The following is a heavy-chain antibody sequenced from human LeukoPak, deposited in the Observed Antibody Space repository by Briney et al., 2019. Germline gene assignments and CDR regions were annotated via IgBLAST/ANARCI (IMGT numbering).Heavy chain of an antibody. CDR3: ARDSSSYYFDY. CDR1: GFTVTSNH. J-gene: IGHJ4*02. V-gene: IGHV3-66*01. D-gene: IGHD6-6*01. CDR2: IYTGGTT. Sequence: GGSLRLSCAASGFTVTSNHMNWVRQAPGKGLEWVSIIYTGGTTHYADSLKDRFTISRDDSINTLYLQMDSLRAEDTAVYYCARDSSSYYFDYWGQGTLVTVSS.